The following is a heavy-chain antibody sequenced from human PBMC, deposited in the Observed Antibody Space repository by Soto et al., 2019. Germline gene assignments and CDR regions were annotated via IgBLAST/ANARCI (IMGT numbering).Heavy chain of an antibody. Sequence: EVQLVESGGGLVKPGGSLRLSCAGSGFIFSSAWINWVRLAPGKGLEWVGRIKSRGHGETTDYAAPVKGRFTISRHDSTSTVYLQTKSLNTEDTATYYSTAYVGDVHHCLEGLVDFLGQGVSVTVSS. V-gene: IGHV3-15*01. CDR2: IKSRGHGETT. CDR3: TAYVGDVHHCLEGLVDF. CDR1: GFIFSSAW. D-gene: IGHD3-10*01. J-gene: IGHJ4*02.